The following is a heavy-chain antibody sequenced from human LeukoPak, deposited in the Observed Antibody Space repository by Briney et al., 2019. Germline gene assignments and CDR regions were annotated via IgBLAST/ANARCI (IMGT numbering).Heavy chain of an antibody. V-gene: IGHV4-59*01. CDR2: IYYSGST. D-gene: IGHD3-22*01. CDR1: GGSISTYY. Sequence: PSETLSLTCFVSGGSISTYYWSWIRQPPGKGLEWIGYIYYSGSTNYNPSLKSRVTISVDTSKNQFSLKLSSVTAADTAVYYCARVNYYDSRGYGAFDIWGQGTMVTVSS. CDR3: ARVNYYDSRGYGAFDI. J-gene: IGHJ3*02.